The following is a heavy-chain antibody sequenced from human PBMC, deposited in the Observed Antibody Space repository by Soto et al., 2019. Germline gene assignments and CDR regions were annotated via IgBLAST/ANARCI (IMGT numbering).Heavy chain of an antibody. CDR1: GFRFSSYS. J-gene: IGHJ4*02. D-gene: IGHD3-22*01. CDR2: ITSTGDRT. Sequence: GGSLRLSCADSGFRFSSYSMSWFRQTPGKGLEWVAAITSTGDRTYYADSVTGRFTISRDNSKKTHYLQMTSLRAEDTAMYYCATMNGYFEYWGQGTPVTVSS. V-gene: IGHV3-23*01. CDR3: ATMNGYFEY.